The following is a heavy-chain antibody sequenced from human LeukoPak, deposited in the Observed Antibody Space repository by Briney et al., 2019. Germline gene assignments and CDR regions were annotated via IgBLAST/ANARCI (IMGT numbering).Heavy chain of an antibody. CDR2: INHSGST. V-gene: IGHV4-34*01. CDR3: ARWREYALDY. Sequence: SETLSLTCAVYGGSFSGYYWSWIRQPPGKGLEWIGEINHSGSTNYNPSLKGRVTISVDTSKNQFSLKLSSVTAADTAVYYCARWREYALDYWGQGTLVTVSS. CDR1: GGSFSGYY. D-gene: IGHD2-2*01. J-gene: IGHJ4*02.